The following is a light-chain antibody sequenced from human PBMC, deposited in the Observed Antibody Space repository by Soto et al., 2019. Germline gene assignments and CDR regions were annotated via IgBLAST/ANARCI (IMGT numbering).Light chain of an antibody. J-gene: IGKJ1*01. V-gene: IGKV1-39*01. Sequence: DIQMTQSPSSLYASVGDRVTITCRASQSISSYLNWYQQKPGKAPKLLIYDATSLLSGVPSRFSGSGSGTDFTLTISSLQPEDFATYYCQQGYSSRTFGQGTEVEAK. CDR2: DAT. CDR1: QSISSY. CDR3: QQGYSSRT.